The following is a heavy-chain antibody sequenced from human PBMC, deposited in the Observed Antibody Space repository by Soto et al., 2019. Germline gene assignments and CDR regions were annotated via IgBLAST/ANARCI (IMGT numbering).Heavy chain of an antibody. J-gene: IGHJ4*02. CDR1: GFTFSSYA. CDR2: ISGSGGST. V-gene: IGHV3-23*01. CDR3: AKADSYSSSWYNFDY. D-gene: IGHD6-13*01. Sequence: GGSLRLSCAASGFTFSSYAMSWVRQAPGKGLEWVSGISGSGGSTYYADSVKGRFTISRDNSKNTLYLQMNSLRAEDTAVYYCAKADSYSSSWYNFDYWGQGTLVTVSS.